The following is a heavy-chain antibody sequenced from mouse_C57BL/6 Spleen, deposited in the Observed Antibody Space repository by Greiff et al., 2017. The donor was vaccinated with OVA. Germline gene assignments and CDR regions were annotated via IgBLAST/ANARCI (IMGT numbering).Heavy chain of an antibody. J-gene: IGHJ2*01. Sequence: EVQRVESEGGLVQPGSSMKLSCTASGFTFSDYYMAWVRQVPEKGLEWVANINYDGSSTYYLDSLKSRFIISRDNAKNILYLQMSSLKSEDTATYYCARFGDYDTGGFDYWGQGTTLTVSS. CDR3: ARFGDYDTGGFDY. D-gene: IGHD2-4*01. CDR1: GFTFSDYY. CDR2: INYDGSST. V-gene: IGHV5-16*01.